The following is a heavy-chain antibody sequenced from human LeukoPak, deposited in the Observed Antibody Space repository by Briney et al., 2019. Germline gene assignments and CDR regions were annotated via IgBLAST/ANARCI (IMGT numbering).Heavy chain of an antibody. CDR3: AKDLGSYYYDSSGPTSGY. CDR1: GFTFSSDA. D-gene: IGHD3-22*01. CDR2: ISGSGGST. V-gene: IGHV3-23*01. Sequence: GGSLRLSCAASGFTFSSDAMSWVRQAPGKGLEWVSAISGSGGSTYYAASVKGRFTISRDNSKNTLYLQMNSLRAEDTAVYYCAKDLGSYYYDSSGPTSGYWGQGTLVTVSS. J-gene: IGHJ4*02.